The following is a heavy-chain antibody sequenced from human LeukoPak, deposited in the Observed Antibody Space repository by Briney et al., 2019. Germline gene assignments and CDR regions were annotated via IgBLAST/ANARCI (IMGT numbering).Heavy chain of an antibody. D-gene: IGHD3-22*01. CDR1: GYTFTDHY. Sequence: ASVKVSCTASGYTFTDHYIHWVRQAPGQGLEWMGWFNPNSGGADYAQKFQGRVTMTRDTSITTAYMELSSLRSDDTAVYYCLTMIVVVTNSWGQGTLVTVSS. CDR3: LTMIVVVTNS. V-gene: IGHV1-2*02. J-gene: IGHJ4*02. CDR2: FNPNSGGA.